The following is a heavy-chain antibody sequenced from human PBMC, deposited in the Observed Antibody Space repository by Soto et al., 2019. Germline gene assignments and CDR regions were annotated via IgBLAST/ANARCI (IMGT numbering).Heavy chain of an antibody. CDR2: IYWDDDQ. CDR3: AHAYGGTSWPNDAFDF. CDR1: GFSLSGDGVG. V-gene: IGHV2-5*02. Sequence: QITLKESGPTLVKPTQTLTLTCTVSGFSLSGDGVGVGWIRQPPGKALEWLALIYWDDDQRYSPSLRTRLTITKDTSKNHVVLTMTNMDPVDTATYYCAHAYGGTSWPNDAFDFWGQGTVVTVSS. J-gene: IGHJ3*01. D-gene: IGHD2-21*01.